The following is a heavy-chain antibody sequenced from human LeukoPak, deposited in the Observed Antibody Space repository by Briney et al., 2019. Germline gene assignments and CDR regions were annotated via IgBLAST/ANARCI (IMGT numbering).Heavy chain of an antibody. CDR1: GGSIGTYD. CDR2: ICYTGST. CDR3: ERDNSGSYIDY. J-gene: IGHJ4*02. D-gene: IGHD1-26*01. V-gene: IGHV4-59*01. Sequence: PSETLSLTCTVSGGSIGTYDWTWIRQPPGKGLEWMGYICYTGSTNYNPPLKTRVTISVDTYKPQFSLKLSSVPAADTAVYYCERDNSGSYIDYWGQGTLVTVSS.